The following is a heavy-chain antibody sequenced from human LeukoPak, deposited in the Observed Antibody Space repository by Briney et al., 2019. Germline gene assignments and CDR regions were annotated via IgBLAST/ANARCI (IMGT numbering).Heavy chain of an antibody. D-gene: IGHD4-23*01. CDR3: SWGPNSGAFDI. CDR2: INPNSGGT. Sequence: GASVKVSCKASGYTFTGYYMHWVRQAPGQGLEWMGWINPNSGGTNYAQKFQGRVTMTRDRSISKAYMQLSRLRSDDTAVYYCSWGPNSGAFDIWGQGTMVTLSS. V-gene: IGHV1-2*02. CDR1: GYTFTGYY. J-gene: IGHJ3*02.